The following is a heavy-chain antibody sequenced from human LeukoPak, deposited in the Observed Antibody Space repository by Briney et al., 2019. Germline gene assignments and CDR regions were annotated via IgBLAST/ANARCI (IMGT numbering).Heavy chain of an antibody. CDR2: LSGSGYNT. CDR3: AKDPYGTRYFDY. V-gene: IGHV3-23*01. CDR1: GFTFSSHA. D-gene: IGHD2-2*01. J-gene: IGHJ4*02. Sequence: LPGGSLRLSCAASGFTFSSHALSWVRQAPGKGLEWVSSLSGSGYNTYYADSVKDRFTISRDNSKNTVYLQMNSLRAEDTAVYYCAKDPYGTRYFDYWGQGTLVTVSS.